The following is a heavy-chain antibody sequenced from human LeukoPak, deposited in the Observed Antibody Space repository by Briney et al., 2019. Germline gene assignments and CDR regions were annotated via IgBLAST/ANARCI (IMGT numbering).Heavy chain of an antibody. Sequence: PSQTLSLTCTVSGGSISSGDYYWSWIRQPPGKGLEWIGYIYYSGSTYYNPSLKSRVTISVDTSKNQFSLKLSSVTAADTAVYYCARVRQWLEGWSHPWGQGTLVTLSS. CDR1: GGSISSGDYY. V-gene: IGHV4-30-4*01. CDR3: ARVRQWLEGWSHP. CDR2: IYYSGST. D-gene: IGHD6-19*01. J-gene: IGHJ5*02.